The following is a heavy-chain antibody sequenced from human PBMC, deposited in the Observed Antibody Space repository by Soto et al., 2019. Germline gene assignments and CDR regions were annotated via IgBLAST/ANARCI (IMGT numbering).Heavy chain of an antibody. CDR2: ISIGSGSI. CDR3: VGYDRWAFEV. V-gene: IGHV3-48*02. CDR1: GFTFSNYA. D-gene: IGHD3-22*01. Sequence: EVHLVESGGGLVQPGGSLRVSCAASGFTFSNYAMNWVRQAPGKGLEWVSYISIGSGSIFYADSVKGRFTISRDDAKNSLYLQMNSLRDEDTAVYYCVGYDRWAFEVWGQGTMVTVSS. J-gene: IGHJ3*01.